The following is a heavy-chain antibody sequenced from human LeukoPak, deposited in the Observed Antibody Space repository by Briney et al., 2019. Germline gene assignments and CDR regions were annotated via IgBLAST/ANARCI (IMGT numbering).Heavy chain of an antibody. V-gene: IGHV3-73*01. CDR1: GFTFSGSA. CDR3: TRHVTGGEMATND. Sequence: GGSLRLSCAASGFTFSGSAMHWVRQASGKGLEWVGRIRSKANSYAKAYAASVKGRFTISRDDSKNTAYLQMNSLKTEDTAVYYCTRHVTGGEMATNDWGQGTLVTVSS. CDR2: IRSKANSYAK. D-gene: IGHD5-24*01. J-gene: IGHJ4*02.